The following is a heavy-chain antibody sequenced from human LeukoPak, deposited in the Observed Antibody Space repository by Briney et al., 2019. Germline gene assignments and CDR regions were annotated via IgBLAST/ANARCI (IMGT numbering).Heavy chain of an antibody. V-gene: IGHV3-23*01. J-gene: IGHJ4*02. Sequence: GGSLRLSCAASGFTFSSYAMSWIRQAPGKGLEWVSAISGSGGSTYYADSVEGRFTISRDNSKNTLSLQMDSLRAEDTAVYYCARDRAALDSWGQGTLVTVSS. CDR3: ARDRAALDS. D-gene: IGHD6-25*01. CDR1: GFTFSSYA. CDR2: ISGSGGST.